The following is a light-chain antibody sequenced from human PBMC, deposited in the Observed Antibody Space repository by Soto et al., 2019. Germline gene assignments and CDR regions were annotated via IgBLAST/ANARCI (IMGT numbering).Light chain of an antibody. V-gene: IGKV1-5*01. J-gene: IGKJ1*01. Sequence: DIQMTQSPSTLSASVGDGVTITCRASQRISTWLAWYQQKPGKAPKLLISGASSLETGVPSRFSGSGSGTEFTLTINSLQPDDFATYYCRQYNSYWTFGQGTKVDIK. CDR1: QRISTW. CDR2: GAS. CDR3: RQYNSYWT.